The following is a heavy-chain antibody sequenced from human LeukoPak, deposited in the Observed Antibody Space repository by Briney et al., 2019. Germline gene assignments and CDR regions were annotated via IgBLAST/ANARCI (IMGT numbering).Heavy chain of an antibody. D-gene: IGHD3-22*01. Sequence: SETLSLTCTVSGGSISSSSYYWGWIRQPPGKGLEWITSIYYSGSTYYNPSLKSRVTTSVDTSKNQFSLKLSSVTAADTAVYYYAREGYYYDSSGYSKPVDYWGQGTLVTVSS. CDR2: IYYSGST. CDR3: AREGYYYDSSGYSKPVDY. CDR1: GGSISSSSYY. V-gene: IGHV4-39*07. J-gene: IGHJ4*02.